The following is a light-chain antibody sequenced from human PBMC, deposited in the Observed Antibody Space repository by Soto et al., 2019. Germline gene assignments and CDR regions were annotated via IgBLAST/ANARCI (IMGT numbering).Light chain of an antibody. CDR3: QHQGT. Sequence: IHIIRFSSTLFDSLGASSSITYRASQSISSWLAWYQQKPGKAPKLLIYDASSLESGVPSRFSGSGSGTEFTLTISSLQPDDFATYYCQHQGTFGPGTQVDIK. V-gene: IGKV1-5*01. CDR1: QSISSW. J-gene: IGKJ1*01. CDR2: DAS.